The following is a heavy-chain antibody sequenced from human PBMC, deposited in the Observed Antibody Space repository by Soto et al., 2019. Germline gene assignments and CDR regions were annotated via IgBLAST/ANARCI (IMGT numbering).Heavy chain of an antibody. D-gene: IGHD5-18*01. CDR1: RGSLCDHY. CDR3: ARGKPSGYRFGPRNFFYYGLDV. V-gene: IGHV4-34*01. CDR2: VHPSGST. Sequence: SETLPLTCALLRGSLCDHYLAWIRQSPDKGLEWIGEVHPSGSTDYNPPLKSRLTLSLDTSTNPFSRKVASVTAADTAVYFCARGKPSGYRFGPRNFFYYGLDVWGPGTTVTVSS. J-gene: IGHJ6*02.